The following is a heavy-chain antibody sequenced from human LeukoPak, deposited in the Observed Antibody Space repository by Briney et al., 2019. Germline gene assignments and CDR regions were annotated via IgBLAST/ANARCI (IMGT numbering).Heavy chain of an antibody. D-gene: IGHD1-26*01. V-gene: IGHV3-23*01. J-gene: IGHJ4*02. CDR1: GFTFSSYS. CDR2: ISGSGGST. Sequence: GGSLRLSCAASGFTFSSYSINWVRQAPGKGLEWVSAISGSGGSTYYADSVKGRFTISRDNSKNTLYLQMNSLRAEDTAVYYCAKDYSIVGATPGFDYWGQGTLVTVSS. CDR3: AKDYSIVGATPGFDY.